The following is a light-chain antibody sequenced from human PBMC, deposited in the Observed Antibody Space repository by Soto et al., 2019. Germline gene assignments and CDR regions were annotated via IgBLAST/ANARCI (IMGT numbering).Light chain of an antibody. CDR2: GNT. Sequence: QSVLTQPPSVSGAPGQNITISCTGSSSNLGTNYDVHWYQRLPETAPKLLIYGNTNRPSGVPDRFSGSKSGTSASLAITGLQAEDEADYYCQSYDNFLRVIFGGGTKLTV. J-gene: IGLJ2*01. CDR3: QSYDNFLRVI. V-gene: IGLV1-40*01. CDR1: SSNLGTNYD.